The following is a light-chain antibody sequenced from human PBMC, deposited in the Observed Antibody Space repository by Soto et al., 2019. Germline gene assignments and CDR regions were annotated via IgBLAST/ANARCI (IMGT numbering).Light chain of an antibody. CDR1: QSISTC. J-gene: IGKJ4*01. CDR2: EAS. V-gene: IGKV1-5*01. Sequence: DIQMTQSPSTLSASVGDRVTITCRASQSISTCLAWYQQKPGKAPKLLIHEASRLESGVPSRFSGSESGTEVTLTISSLHEEEVSASYCQQYPNIPLTFGGGTKVEIK. CDR3: QQYPNIPLT.